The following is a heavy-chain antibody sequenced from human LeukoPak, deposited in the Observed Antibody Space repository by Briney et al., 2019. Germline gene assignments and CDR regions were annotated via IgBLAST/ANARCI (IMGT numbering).Heavy chain of an antibody. CDR1: GGTFSSYA. Sequence: GASVKVSCKASGGTFSSYAISWVRQAPGQGLEWMGRIIPILGIANNAQKFQGRVTIIADKSTSTAYMELSSLRSEDTAAYYCARGVYDYGDYGALSYYGMDVWGQGTTVTVSS. V-gene: IGHV1-69*04. D-gene: IGHD4-17*01. J-gene: IGHJ6*02. CDR2: IIPILGIA. CDR3: ARGVYDYGDYGALSYYGMDV.